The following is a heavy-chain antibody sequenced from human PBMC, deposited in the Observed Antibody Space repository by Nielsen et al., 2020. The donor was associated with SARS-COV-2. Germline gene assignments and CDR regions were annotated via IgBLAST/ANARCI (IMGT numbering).Heavy chain of an antibody. D-gene: IGHD2-2*01. V-gene: IGHV1-69*06. Sequence: SVKVSCKASGGTFSSYAISWVRQAPGQGLEWMGGIIPIFGTANYAQKFQGRVTITADKYTSTAYMELSSLRSEDTAVYYCARDSASPAIRGWRHYYYGMDVWGQGTTVTVSS. J-gene: IGHJ6*02. CDR3: ARDSASPAIRGWRHYYYGMDV. CDR2: IIPIFGTA. CDR1: GGTFSSYA.